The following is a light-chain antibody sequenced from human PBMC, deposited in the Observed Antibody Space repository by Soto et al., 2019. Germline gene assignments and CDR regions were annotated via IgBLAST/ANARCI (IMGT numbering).Light chain of an antibody. CDR2: EVT. Sequence: QSALTQPPSASGSPGQSVTISCIGTSSDVGGYDYVSWYQQHPGKAPKLIISEVTKRPSGVPYRFSGSKSGNTASLTVSGLQAEDEADYYCSSYAGNNNFCVFGTGTKVTVL. CDR3: SSYAGNNNFCV. V-gene: IGLV2-8*01. J-gene: IGLJ1*01. CDR1: SSDVGGYDY.